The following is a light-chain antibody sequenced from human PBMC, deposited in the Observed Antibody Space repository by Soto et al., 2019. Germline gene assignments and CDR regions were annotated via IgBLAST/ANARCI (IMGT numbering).Light chain of an antibody. Sequence: QPVLTQPPSASGTPGQRVTISCSGSSSNIGSNTVNWYQQLPGTAPKLLIYSNNQRPSGVPDRFSGSKSGTSASLAISGLQSEDEADYYCAACDDSLNGRVFGGGTKLTVL. CDR1: SSNIGSNT. J-gene: IGLJ3*02. CDR3: AACDDSLNGRV. V-gene: IGLV1-44*01. CDR2: SNN.